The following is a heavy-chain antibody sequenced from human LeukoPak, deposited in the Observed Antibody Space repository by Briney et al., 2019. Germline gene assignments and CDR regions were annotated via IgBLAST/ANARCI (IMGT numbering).Heavy chain of an antibody. Sequence: PSQTLSLTCIVSGGSISSSSYCWGWIRQPPGKGLEWIGNIYYSGSTYYNPSLKSRVTISVDTSKNQFSLKLSSVTAADTAVYYCARGLTIAARPFFDYWGQGTLVTVSS. J-gene: IGHJ4*02. V-gene: IGHV4-39*07. D-gene: IGHD6-6*01. CDR2: IYYSGST. CDR1: GGSISSSSYC. CDR3: ARGLTIAARPFFDY.